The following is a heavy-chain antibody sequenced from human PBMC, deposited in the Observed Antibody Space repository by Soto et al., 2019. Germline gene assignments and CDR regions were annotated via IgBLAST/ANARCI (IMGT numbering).Heavy chain of an antibody. CDR2: ISYDGDNE. D-gene: IGHD3-16*01. CDR3: FLYIRRTASNVTLRFGH. J-gene: IGHJ1*01. V-gene: IGHV3-33*05. Sequence: SKSLEWLAIISYDGDNEYYAGSVRGRFTISRDTSKNTLYLQLDSLRAEDTAVYYCFLYIRRTASNVTLRFGHW.